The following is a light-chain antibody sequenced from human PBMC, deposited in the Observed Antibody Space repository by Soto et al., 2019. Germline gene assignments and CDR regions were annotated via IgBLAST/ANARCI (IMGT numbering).Light chain of an antibody. CDR3: QKYNSAPHT. V-gene: IGKV1-27*01. CDR1: QGIIDY. J-gene: IGKJ1*01. Sequence: DIQMTQSPSSLSASVGDRVTITCRATQGIIDYVAWYQQKPGKPPKLLIYAASTLQSGVPSRFSGSGAGTDFTLTMSSLQPEDVATSYCQKYNSAPHTCGPGTKLDIE. CDR2: AAS.